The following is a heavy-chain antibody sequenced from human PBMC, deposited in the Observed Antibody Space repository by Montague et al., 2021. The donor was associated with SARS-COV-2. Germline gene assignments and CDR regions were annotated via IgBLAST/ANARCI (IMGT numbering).Heavy chain of an antibody. CDR3: ARHYSATLPAVY. J-gene: IGHJ4*02. CDR2: ISDSEST. D-gene: IGHD2-15*01. V-gene: IGHV4-59*08. Sequence: SETLSLTCTVSGGSISRFYWSWFRQPPGKGLEWIGYISDSESTNYNPSLTSRVTMSVDTSKNQFSLKVNSVTAADTAVYYCARHYSATLPAVYWGQGTLVTVSS. CDR1: GGSISRFY.